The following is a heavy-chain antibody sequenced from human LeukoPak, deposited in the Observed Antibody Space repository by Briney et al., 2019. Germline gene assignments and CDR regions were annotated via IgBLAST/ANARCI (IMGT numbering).Heavy chain of an antibody. D-gene: IGHD6-13*01. CDR1: GFTFSSYA. V-gene: IGHV3-23*01. CDR3: AKGLRSWYYFDY. J-gene: IGHJ4*02. Sequence: PGGSLRLSCAASGFTFSSYAMSWVRQAPGKGLEWVSAISGSGGSTYFADSVKGRFTISRDNSKNTLYLQMNSLRAEDTAVYYCAKGLRSWYYFDYWGQGTLVTVSS. CDR2: ISGSGGST.